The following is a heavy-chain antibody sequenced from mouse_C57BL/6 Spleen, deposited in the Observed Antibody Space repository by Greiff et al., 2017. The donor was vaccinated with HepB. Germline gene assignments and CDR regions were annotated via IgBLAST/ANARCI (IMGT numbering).Heavy chain of an antibody. CDR3: ARDGYYDYDEDFAY. CDR1: GYSITSGYY. V-gene: IGHV3-6*01. D-gene: IGHD2-4*01. Sequence: EVQLQQSGPGLVKPSQSLSLTCSVTGYSITSGYYWNWIRQFPGNKLEWMGYISYDGSNNYNPSLKNRISITRDTSKNQFFLKLNSVTTEDTATYYCARDGYYDYDEDFAYWGQGTLVTVSA. J-gene: IGHJ3*01. CDR2: ISYDGSN.